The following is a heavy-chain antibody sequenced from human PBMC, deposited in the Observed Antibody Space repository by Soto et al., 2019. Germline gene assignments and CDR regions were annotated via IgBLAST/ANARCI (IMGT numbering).Heavy chain of an antibody. CDR1: GGSFSGYS. D-gene: IGHD3-16*02. Sequence: SETLSLTCAVYGGSFSGYSWTWIRQPPGKGLEWIGEINHSGSTKYNPSLESRVTISLDTSKNHFSLKLSSVTAADTAVYYCARMRMLGIGVGWSCRQHYFDLWGQGTLVTVSS. J-gene: IGHJ4*02. V-gene: IGHV4-34*01. CDR2: INHSGST. CDR3: ARMRMLGIGVGWSCRQHYFDL.